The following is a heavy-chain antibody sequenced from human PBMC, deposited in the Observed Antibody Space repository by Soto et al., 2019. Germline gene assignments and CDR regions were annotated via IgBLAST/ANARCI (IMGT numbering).Heavy chain of an antibody. CDR2: IYYSGST. Sequence: SETLSLTYTVSGGSISRSSYYWGWIRQPPGKGLEWIGSIYYSGSTYYNPSLKSRVTISVDTSKNQFSLKLSSVTAADTAVYYCARHDYGGFGLWGQGTLVTVS. V-gene: IGHV4-39*01. CDR3: ARHDYGGFGL. J-gene: IGHJ4*02. CDR1: GGSISRSSYY. D-gene: IGHD4-17*01.